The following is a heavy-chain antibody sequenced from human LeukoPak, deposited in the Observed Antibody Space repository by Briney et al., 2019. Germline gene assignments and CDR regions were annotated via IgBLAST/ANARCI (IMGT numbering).Heavy chain of an antibody. Sequence: PGRSLRLSCAASGFTFSGFAMHWVRQAPGQGLEWVAFISYDGSSEYYVDSVKGRFTISRDKSKNTLFLQMNSLRAEDTAVYYCAKGGYDYAEYVDYWGQGTLVTVSS. CDR2: ISYDGSSE. CDR1: GFTFSGFA. J-gene: IGHJ4*02. D-gene: IGHD3-16*01. V-gene: IGHV3-30*18. CDR3: AKGGYDYAEYVDY.